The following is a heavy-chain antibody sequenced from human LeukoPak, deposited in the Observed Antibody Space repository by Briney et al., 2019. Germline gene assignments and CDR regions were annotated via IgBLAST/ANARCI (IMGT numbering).Heavy chain of an antibody. Sequence: GGSLRLSCAASGFTFSSYGMHWVRQAPGKGLEWVAFIRYDGSNKYYADSVKGRFTISRDNSKNTLYLQMNSLRAEDTAVYYCVRVNSKNFAYWGQGTLVTVSS. J-gene: IGHJ4*02. D-gene: IGHD2/OR15-2a*01. CDR2: IRYDGSNK. CDR1: GFTFSSYG. V-gene: IGHV3-30*02. CDR3: VRVNSKNFAY.